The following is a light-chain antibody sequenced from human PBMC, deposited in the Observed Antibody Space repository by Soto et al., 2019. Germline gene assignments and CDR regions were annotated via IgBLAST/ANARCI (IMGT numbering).Light chain of an antibody. Sequence: EIVLTQSPGTLSLSPGERATLSCRASQSVSSSYLAWYQQKPGQAPRLLIYGASSRATGIPDRFSGSGSGTDFTLTISRLEPEEFAVYYCQQYGSAPWTFGPWNKVEIK. CDR1: QSVSSSY. CDR3: QQYGSAPWT. CDR2: GAS. J-gene: IGKJ1*01. V-gene: IGKV3-20*01.